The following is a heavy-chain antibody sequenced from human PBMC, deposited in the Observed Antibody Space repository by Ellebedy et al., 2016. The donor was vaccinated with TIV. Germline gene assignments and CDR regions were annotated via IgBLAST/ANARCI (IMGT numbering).Heavy chain of an antibody. V-gene: IGHV3-48*02. J-gene: IGHJ4*02. CDR3: ARSQAVQDNDVVPPVPLY. CDR1: GFTFSSYS. CDR2: ISSSSSTI. Sequence: GESLKISCAASGFTFSSYSINWVRQAPGKGLEWVSYISSSSSTIYYADSVKGRFTISRDNAKNALYLQMNSLIDEDTAVYYCARSQAVQDNDVVPPVPLYWGQGTLVTVSS. D-gene: IGHD2-2*01.